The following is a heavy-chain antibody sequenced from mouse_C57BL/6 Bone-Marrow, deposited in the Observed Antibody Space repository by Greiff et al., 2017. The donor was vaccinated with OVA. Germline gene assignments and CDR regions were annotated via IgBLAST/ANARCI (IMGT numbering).Heavy chain of an antibody. CDR2: IWSGGST. V-gene: IGHV2-5*01. J-gene: IGHJ4*01. Sequence: QVQLQQPGPGLVQPSQSLSITCTVSGFSLTSYGVHWVRQSPGQGLEWLGVIWSGGSTDYNAAFLSRMSITTANAKSQVFFKMNSLQAEDTAIYYCAKPAYYSNDGAVDYWGQGTAVTVSS. D-gene: IGHD2-5*01. CDR1: GFSLTSYG. CDR3: AKPAYYSNDGAVDY.